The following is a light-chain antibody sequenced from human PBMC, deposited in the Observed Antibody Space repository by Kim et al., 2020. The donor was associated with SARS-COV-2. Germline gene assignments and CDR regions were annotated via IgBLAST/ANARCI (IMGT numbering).Light chain of an antibody. J-gene: IGLJ2*01. CDR1: SSDVGGYNY. V-gene: IGLV2-11*01. CDR3: CSYAGSYTFVV. Sequence: QSALTQPRSVSGSPGQSVTITCTGTSSDVGGYNYVSWYQQHPGKAPKFMIYDVDKRPSGVPDRFSGSKSGNTASLTISGLQADDEADYYCCSYAGSYTFVVFGGGTQLTVL. CDR2: DVD.